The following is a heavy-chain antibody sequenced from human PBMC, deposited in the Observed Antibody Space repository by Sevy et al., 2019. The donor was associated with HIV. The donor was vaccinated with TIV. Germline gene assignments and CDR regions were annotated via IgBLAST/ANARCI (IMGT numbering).Heavy chain of an antibody. V-gene: IGHV1-24*01. D-gene: IGHD3-10*01. CDR1: GYTLTELS. Sequence: ASVKVSCKVSGYTLTELSMHWVRQAPGKGLEWMGGFDPEDGETIYAQKFQGRVTMTEDTSTDTAYMELSSLRSEDTAVYYCATDLISSPMVRGVIINTDFYFDYWGQGTLVTVSS. CDR3: ATDLISSPMVRGVIINTDFYFDY. CDR2: FDPEDGET. J-gene: IGHJ4*02.